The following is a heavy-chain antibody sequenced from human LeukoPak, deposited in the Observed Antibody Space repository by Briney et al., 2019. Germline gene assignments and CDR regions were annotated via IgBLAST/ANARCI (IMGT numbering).Heavy chain of an antibody. Sequence: GGSLRLSCSASGFTFSTYSMNWVRQAPGKGLEWVSSISSSSSYMYYEDSVKGRFTISRDNAKNSLYLQMNSLRAEDTAVYYCARDTGTGFWSGYHYYFDYWGQGTLVTVSS. J-gene: IGHJ4*02. CDR2: ISSSSSYM. D-gene: IGHD3-3*01. CDR3: ARDTGTGFWSGYHYYFDY. V-gene: IGHV3-21*01. CDR1: GFTFSTYS.